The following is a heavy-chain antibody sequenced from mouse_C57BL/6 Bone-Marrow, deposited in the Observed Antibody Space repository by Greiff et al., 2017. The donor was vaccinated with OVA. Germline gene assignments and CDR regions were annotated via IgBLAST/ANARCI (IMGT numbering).Heavy chain of an antibody. J-gene: IGHJ3*01. V-gene: IGHV1-22*01. Sequence: EVQLQESGPELVKPGASVKMSCKASGYTFTDYNMHWVKQSHGKSLEWIGYINPNNGGTSYNQKFKGKATLTVNKSSSTAYMELRSLTSEDSAVYYGAWDDDGYRGWFAYWGQGTLVTVSA. D-gene: IGHD2-3*01. CDR2: INPNNGGT. CDR1: GYTFTDYN. CDR3: AWDDDGYRGWFAY.